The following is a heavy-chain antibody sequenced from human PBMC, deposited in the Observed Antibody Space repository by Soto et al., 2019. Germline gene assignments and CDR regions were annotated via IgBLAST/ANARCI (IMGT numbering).Heavy chain of an antibody. CDR1: GGSISTSPFY. CDR2: VYSRGST. CDR3: ASTGY. V-gene: IGHV4-39*01. Sequence: SETLSLTCTVSGGSISTSPFYWCWVRQPPGKGLEWIASVYSRGSTYFNPSLKSRVTISVDSSKNQFSLRLDSVTAADTAAYYCASTGYWGQGIQVTVSS. D-gene: IGHD3-22*01. J-gene: IGHJ4*02.